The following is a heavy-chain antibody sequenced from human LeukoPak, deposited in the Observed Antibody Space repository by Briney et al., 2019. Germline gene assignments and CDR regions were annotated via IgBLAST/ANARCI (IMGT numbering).Heavy chain of an antibody. J-gene: IGHJ4*02. D-gene: IGHD2-2*01. CDR1: GYTFTGYC. CDR2: INPNSGGT. V-gene: IGHV1-2*02. CDR3: ARNTAIVVVPAADY. Sequence: ASVKVSCKASGYTFTGYCMHWVRQAPGQGLEWMGWINPNSGGTNYAQKFQGRVTMTRDTSISTAYMELSRLRSDDTAVYYCARNTAIVVVPAADYWGQGTLVTVSS.